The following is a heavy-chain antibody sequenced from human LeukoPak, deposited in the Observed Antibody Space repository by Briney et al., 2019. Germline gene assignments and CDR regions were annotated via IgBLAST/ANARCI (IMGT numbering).Heavy chain of an antibody. CDR3: AKLKQWQPQRYFFEY. V-gene: IGHV3-11*03. J-gene: IGHJ4*02. CDR2: ISSSSSYT. CDR1: GFTFSDYY. Sequence: GGSLRLSCAASGFTFSDYYMSWIRQAPGKGLEWVSYISSSSSYTNYADAVKGRVTISRDNSKNTLYLQLNSLRAEDTAVYYCAKLKQWQPQRYFFEYWGQGALVTVAS. D-gene: IGHD6-19*01.